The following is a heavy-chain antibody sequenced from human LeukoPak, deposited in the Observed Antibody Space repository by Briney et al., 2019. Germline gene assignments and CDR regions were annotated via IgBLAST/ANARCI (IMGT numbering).Heavy chain of an antibody. J-gene: IGHJ4*02. CDR2: ITSSGTTI. CDR1: GFTFTDYY. CDR3: ARPPLRDYGDPGY. V-gene: IGHV3-11*01. D-gene: IGHD4-17*01. Sequence: PGGSLRLSCAASGFTFTDYYMSWIRQAPGKGLEWVSYITSSGTTIYYADSVKGRFTISRDNAKNSLYLQMNSLRAEDTAVYYCARPPLRDYGDPGYWGQGTLVTVSS.